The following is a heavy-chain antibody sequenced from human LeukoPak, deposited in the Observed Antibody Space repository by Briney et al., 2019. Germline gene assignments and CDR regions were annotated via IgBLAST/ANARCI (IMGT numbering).Heavy chain of an antibody. CDR1: GYSFITYG. V-gene: IGHV1-18*01. Sequence: ASVPVSCRASGYSFITYGISWVRQAPGQGLEWIGWISALSGNTKYAQKFQGRVTMTRDTSKTTAYMELRSLRSDDTAVYYCARRQYCSSTSCSENFHSCYGMDVWGLGTTVTVSS. CDR3: ARRQYCSSTSCSENFHSCYGMDV. CDR2: ISALSGNT. D-gene: IGHD2-2*01. J-gene: IGHJ6*02.